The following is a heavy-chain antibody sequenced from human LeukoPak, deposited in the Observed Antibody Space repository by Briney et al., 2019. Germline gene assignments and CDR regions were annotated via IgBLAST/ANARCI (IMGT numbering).Heavy chain of an antibody. CDR2: IRSKANSYAT. J-gene: IGHJ4*02. CDR3: TRLGAAEMATIIGY. Sequence: PGGSLRLSCAASGFTFSGSAMHWVRQASGKGLEWVGRIRSKANSYATAYAASVKGRFTISRDDSKNTAYLQMNSLKTEDTAVYYCTRLGAAEMATIIGYWGQGTLVTVSS. D-gene: IGHD5-24*01. V-gene: IGHV3-73*01. CDR1: GFTFSGSA.